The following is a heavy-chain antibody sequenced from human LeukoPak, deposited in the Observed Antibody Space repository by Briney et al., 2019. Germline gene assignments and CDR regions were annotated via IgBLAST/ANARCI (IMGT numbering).Heavy chain of an antibody. D-gene: IGHD3-10*01. CDR1: GXAXSRND. V-gene: IGHV3-23*01. J-gene: IGHJ4*02. CDR2: IGGSGTTT. CDR3: AKYRGFGDSYDS. Sequence: GGXXXLXCAXSGXAXSRNDMSWVRQAPGKGLGGVSSIGGSGTTTYYPDSVKGRFTISRDTSKNTLYLQMNSLIAEDAAVYYCAKYRGFGDSYDSWGQGTLVTVSS.